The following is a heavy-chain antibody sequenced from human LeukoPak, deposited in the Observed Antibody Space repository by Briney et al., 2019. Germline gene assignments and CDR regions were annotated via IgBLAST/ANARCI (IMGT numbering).Heavy chain of an antibody. CDR1: GYTFSTYG. CDR2: INPSGGST. CDR3: ARALYSSSPSPGY. V-gene: IGHV1-46*01. D-gene: IGHD6-13*01. Sequence: GASVKVSCKASGYTFSTYGISWVRQAPGQGLEWMGIINPSGGSTSYAQKFQGRVTMTRDTSTSTVYMELSSLRSEDTAVYYCARALYSSSPSPGYWGQGTLVTVSS. J-gene: IGHJ4*02.